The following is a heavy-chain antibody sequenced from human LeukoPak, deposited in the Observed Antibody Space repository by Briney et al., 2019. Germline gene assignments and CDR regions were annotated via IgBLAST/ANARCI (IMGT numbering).Heavy chain of an antibody. Sequence: GESPQTSCEASGYTFTHQWIGWVRQLPGTGLEWVGIIYPRDSDTIYSPSFQGHVTISADTSINTAYLEWRSLEASDTAMYYCARHSDVVAAIWGQGTQVTVSS. D-gene: IGHD3-16*01. CDR1: GYTFTHQW. J-gene: IGHJ4*02. V-gene: IGHV5-51*01. CDR3: ARHSDVVAAI. CDR2: IYPRDSDT.